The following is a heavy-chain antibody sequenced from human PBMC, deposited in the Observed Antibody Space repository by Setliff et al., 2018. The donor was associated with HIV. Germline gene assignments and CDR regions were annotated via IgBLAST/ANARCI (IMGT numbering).Heavy chain of an antibody. CDR2: IHPNTGST. CDR3: TKQGYADSLYAFDV. Sequence: ASVKVSCKTSGYTFTAYYIYWVRQAPGHGLELMGRIHPNTGSTNYLQKFQGRVSITRDTSMSTVYMTLTGLTSDDTAVYYCTKQGYADSLYAFDVWGQGTMVTVSS. J-gene: IGHJ3*01. CDR1: GYTFTAYY. V-gene: IGHV1-2*06. D-gene: IGHD3-16*01.